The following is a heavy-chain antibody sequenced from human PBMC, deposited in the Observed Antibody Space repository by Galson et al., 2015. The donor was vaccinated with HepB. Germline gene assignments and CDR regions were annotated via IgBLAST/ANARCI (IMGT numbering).Heavy chain of an antibody. Sequence: SLRLSCAASGFTFSGSSMHWVRQASGKGLEWVGRIRSKAYIYATTYAASVKGRFTISRDDSKNTAYLQMNSLKIEDTAVYYCTRRRDGYNHGLTDFDYWGRGTLVTVSS. J-gene: IGHJ4*02. D-gene: IGHD5-24*01. CDR2: IRSKAYIYAT. CDR1: GFTFSGSS. CDR3: TRRRDGYNHGLTDFDY. V-gene: IGHV3-73*01.